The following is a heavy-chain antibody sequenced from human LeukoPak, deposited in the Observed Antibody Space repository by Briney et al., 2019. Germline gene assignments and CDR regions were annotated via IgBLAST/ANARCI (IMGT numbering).Heavy chain of an antibody. CDR3: VSQLGGTTFH. J-gene: IGHJ4*02. CDR2: VYYNGIT. Sequence: SETLSLTCTVSGVSINTFFWSWIRQPPGKGLEWIGYVYYNGITNYNPSLKSRVSISLDTSKNQFSLRLNSVTAAETAVYYCVSQLGGTTFHWGQGTLVTVSS. V-gene: IGHV4-59*01. CDR1: GVSINTFF. D-gene: IGHD1/OR15-1a*01.